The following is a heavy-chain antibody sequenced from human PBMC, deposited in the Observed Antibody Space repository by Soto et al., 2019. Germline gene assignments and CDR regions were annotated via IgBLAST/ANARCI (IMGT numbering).Heavy chain of an antibody. CDR1: GYTFTSYD. CDR3: ARDSSSTHRGSYMDV. J-gene: IGHJ6*03. D-gene: IGHD6-6*01. Sequence: QVQLVQSGAAVKKPGASVKVSCQASGYTFTSYDINWVRQATGQGLEWMGWMNPNSGNTGSAQKFQSRVTMTRNTSISTAYMELSSLRSEDTAVYFCARDSSSTHRGSYMDVWGEGTTVTVSS. V-gene: IGHV1-8*01. CDR2: MNPNSGNT.